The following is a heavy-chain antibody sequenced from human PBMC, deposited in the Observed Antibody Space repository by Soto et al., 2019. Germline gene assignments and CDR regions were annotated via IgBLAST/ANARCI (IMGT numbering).Heavy chain of an antibody. Sequence: ASVKVSCKASGYTFSDYFIQWLRQAPGQGLEWVAWINPKTAATNYAKKFQDRVTLTSDTSFSTAYLELTRLRPDDTAVYYCARIKWGLDYYSGMDVWGQGTAVTVTS. D-gene: IGHD1-26*01. J-gene: IGHJ6*02. CDR1: GYTFSDYF. CDR2: INPKTAAT. V-gene: IGHV1-2*02. CDR3: ARIKWGLDYYSGMDV.